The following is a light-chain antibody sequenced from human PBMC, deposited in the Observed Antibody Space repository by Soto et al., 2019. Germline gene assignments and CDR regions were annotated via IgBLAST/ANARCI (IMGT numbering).Light chain of an antibody. Sequence: QSALTQPASVSGSPGQSITISCTGTTNDVGGYNYVSWYQQHPGKAPKLLIFEVTSRPSGVSHRFSGSKSGNTASLTISALQAEDEADYFCNSYTGSTSLPYVFGTGTKVTVL. CDR3: NSYTGSTSLPYV. CDR2: EVT. V-gene: IGLV2-14*01. CDR1: TNDVGGYNY. J-gene: IGLJ1*01.